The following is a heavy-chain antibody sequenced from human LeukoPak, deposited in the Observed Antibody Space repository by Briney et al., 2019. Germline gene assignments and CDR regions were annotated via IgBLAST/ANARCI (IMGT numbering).Heavy chain of an antibody. CDR1: GGSISSSSYY. Sequence: PSETLSLTCTVSGGSISSSSYYWGWIRQPPGKGLEWIGSIYYSGSTYYNPSLKSRVTISVDTSKNQFSLKLSSVTAADTAVYYCARDPPDIAAAGPCFGSWGQGTLVTVSS. CDR3: ARDPPDIAAAGPCFGS. J-gene: IGHJ4*02. CDR2: IYYSGST. V-gene: IGHV4-39*07. D-gene: IGHD6-13*01.